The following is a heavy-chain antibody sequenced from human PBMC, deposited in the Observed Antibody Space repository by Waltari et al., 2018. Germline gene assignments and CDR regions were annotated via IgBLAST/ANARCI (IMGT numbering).Heavy chain of an antibody. V-gene: IGHV4-38-2*02. D-gene: IGHD6-19*01. CDR1: GSSISSGYS. CDR3: AIVAVAGRGRSAIDY. J-gene: IGHJ4*02. CDR2: IYHSGST. Sequence: QLQLQESGPGLVKPSETLSLTCPVSGSSISSGYSPAWILQPPGKGLEWIGSIYHSGSTYYNPSLKSRVTISVDTSKNQFSLKLSSVTAADTAVYYCAIVAVAGRGRSAIDYWGQGTLVTVSS.